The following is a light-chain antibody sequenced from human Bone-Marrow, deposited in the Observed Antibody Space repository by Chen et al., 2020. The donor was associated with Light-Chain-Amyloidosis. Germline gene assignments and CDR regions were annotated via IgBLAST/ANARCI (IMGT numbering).Light chain of an antibody. CDR3: NSYTTSDTYV. CDR2: DVS. J-gene: IGLJ1*01. CDR1: SGDVGAYNY. V-gene: IGLV2-14*03. Sequence: QSALTQPASVSGSPGPSLTISCTGTSGDVGAYNYVSWYQQHPGKAPKLLIYDVSNRPSGVSTRFSGSKSGNTASLTISGLQAEDEADYYCNSYTTSDTYVFGTGTEVTVL.